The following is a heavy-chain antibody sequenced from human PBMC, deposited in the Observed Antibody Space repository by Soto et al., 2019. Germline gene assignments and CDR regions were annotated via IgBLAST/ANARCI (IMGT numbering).Heavy chain of an antibody. CDR1: GYTFTSYD. CDR3: ATAKLIWSGTNYYYYYGMDV. Sequence: ASVKVSCKASGYTFTSYDINWVRQATGQGLEWMGWMNPNSGNTGYAQKFQGRVTMTRNTSISTAYMELSSLRSEDTAVYYCATAKLIWSGTNYYYYYGMDVWGQGTTVTVSS. CDR2: MNPNSGNT. J-gene: IGHJ6*02. V-gene: IGHV1-8*01. D-gene: IGHD3-10*01.